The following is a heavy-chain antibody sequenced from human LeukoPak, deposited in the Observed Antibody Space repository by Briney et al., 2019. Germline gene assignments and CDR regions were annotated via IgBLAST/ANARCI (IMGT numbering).Heavy chain of an antibody. V-gene: IGHV3-7*03. CDR1: GLSFNNYW. Sequence: GGSLRLSCVASGLSFNNYWMIWVRQAPGKGLEWVANIKQDGSEKYYVDSVMGRFTISRDNAKNSLYLQMNSLRAEDMALYYCAKDMNPKRWNYDLDYWGQGTLVTVSS. CDR3: AKDMNPKRWNYDLDY. D-gene: IGHD1-7*01. CDR2: IKQDGSEK. J-gene: IGHJ4*02.